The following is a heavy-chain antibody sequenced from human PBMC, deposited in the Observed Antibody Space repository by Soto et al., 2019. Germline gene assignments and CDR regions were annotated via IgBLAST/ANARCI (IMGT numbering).Heavy chain of an antibody. CDR1: GYTLTELS. CDR2: FDPEDGET. J-gene: IGHJ4*02. D-gene: IGHD1-1*01. V-gene: IGHV1-24*01. CDR3: AKAPGFSKRALEPSPIDY. Sequence: ASVKVSCKVSGYTLTELSMHWVRQAPGKGLEWMGGFDPEDGETIYAQKFQGRVTMTEDTSTDTAYMELSSLRSEDTALYYCAKAPGFSKRALEPSPIDYWGQGTLVTVSS.